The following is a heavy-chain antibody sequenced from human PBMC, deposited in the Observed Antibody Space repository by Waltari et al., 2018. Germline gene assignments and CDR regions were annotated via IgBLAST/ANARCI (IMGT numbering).Heavy chain of an antibody. V-gene: IGHV3-73*02. Sequence: EVHLVEPGGGLVQPGGSLKLSCAASGFTFSDFTMSWVRQASGKGREWVGQIRSKANNYATGNAASVKGRFTVSRDDSKNTAYLQMNSLRTEDTAIYYCTNFMSGWGQGTTVTVSS. D-gene: IGHD3-10*01. CDR1: GFTFSDFT. CDR2: IRSKANNYAT. J-gene: IGHJ6*02. CDR3: TNFMSG.